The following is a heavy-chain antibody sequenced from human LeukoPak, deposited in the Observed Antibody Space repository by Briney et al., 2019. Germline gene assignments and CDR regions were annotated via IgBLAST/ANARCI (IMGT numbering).Heavy chain of an antibody. CDR1: GFTFSSYW. V-gene: IGHV3-7*03. Sequence: PGGSLRLSCAASGFTFSSYWMNWARQAPGKGLGWVASINHNGNVNYYVDSVKGRFTISGDNAKNSLYLQMSNLRAEDTAVYFCARGGGLDVWGQGATVTVSS. J-gene: IGHJ6*02. CDR3: ARGGGLDV. CDR2: INHNGNVN. D-gene: IGHD3-16*01.